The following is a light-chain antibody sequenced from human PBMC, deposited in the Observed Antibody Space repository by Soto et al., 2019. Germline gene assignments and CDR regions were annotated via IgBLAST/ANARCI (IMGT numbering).Light chain of an antibody. CDR2: EDN. V-gene: IGLV6-57*03. CDR3: QSYDSSNLAV. J-gene: IGLJ7*01. Sequence: NFMLTQPHSVSESPGKTVTISCNRSSGSIASNYVQWYQQRPGSAPTTVIYEDNQRPSGVPDRFSGSIDSSSNSASLTISGLKTEDEADYYCQSYDSSNLAVFGGGTQLTVL. CDR1: SGSIASNY.